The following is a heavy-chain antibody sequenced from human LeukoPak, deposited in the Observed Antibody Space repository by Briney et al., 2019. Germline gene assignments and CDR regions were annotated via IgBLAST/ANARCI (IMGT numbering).Heavy chain of an antibody. V-gene: IGHV3-64D*09. CDR3: VKARLAVAVYFDS. J-gene: IGHJ4*02. D-gene: IGHD6-19*01. CDR1: GLRICNYA. Sequence: GGSLRLSCSDSGLRICNYARHGVRQAPGKGLEYVSAISSNGGSTYYADSVKGRFTISRDNSKNTLYLQMSSLRAEDTAISSCVKARLAVAVYFDSWGQGTLVTVSS. CDR2: ISSNGGST.